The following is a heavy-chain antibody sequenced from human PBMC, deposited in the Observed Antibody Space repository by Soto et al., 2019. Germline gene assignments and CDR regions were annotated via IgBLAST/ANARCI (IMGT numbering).Heavy chain of an antibody. D-gene: IGHD4-17*01. J-gene: IGHJ4*02. CDR1: GFTFSSYG. CDR3: AKGAVTTSLYYFDY. V-gene: IGHV3-30*18. Sequence: QVQLVESGGGVVQPGRSLRLSCAASGFTFSSYGMHWVRQAPGKGLEWVAVISYDGSEKYYAVSVKGRFTISRDNSKNTLYLQMNSLRAEDTAVYYCAKGAVTTSLYYFDYWGKGTLVPVSS. CDR2: ISYDGSEK.